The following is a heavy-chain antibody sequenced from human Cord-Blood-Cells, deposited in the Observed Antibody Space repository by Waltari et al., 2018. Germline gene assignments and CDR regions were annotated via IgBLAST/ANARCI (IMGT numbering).Heavy chain of an antibody. Sequence: QVQLVQSGAEVKKPGASVKVSCKASVYTFTSYDINWVRQAPGQGLEWMGWMNPNSGNTGYAQKFQGRVTMTRNTSISTAYMELSSLRSEDTAVYYCARVGRYSGYDFAFDIWGQGTMVTVSS. CDR2: MNPNSGNT. J-gene: IGHJ3*02. CDR1: VYTFTSYD. V-gene: IGHV1-8*01. CDR3: ARVGRYSGYDFAFDI. D-gene: IGHD5-12*01.